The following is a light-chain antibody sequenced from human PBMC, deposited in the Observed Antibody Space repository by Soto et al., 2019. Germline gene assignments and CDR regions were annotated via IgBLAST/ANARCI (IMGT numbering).Light chain of an antibody. CDR2: GAC. CDR3: QQYGSSPI. V-gene: IGKV3-20*01. CDR1: QSVSSSY. J-gene: IGKJ2*01. Sequence: EIVLTQSPGTLSLSPGERATLSCRASQSVSSSYLAWYQQKPGQAPRLLIYGACSRATGIPDRFSGSGSGTDFTLTISRLEPEDFAVYYCQQYGSSPIFGQGTKLEIK.